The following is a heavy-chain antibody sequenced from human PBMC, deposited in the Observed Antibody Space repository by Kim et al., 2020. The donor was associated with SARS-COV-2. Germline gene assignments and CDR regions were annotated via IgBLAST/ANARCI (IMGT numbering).Heavy chain of an antibody. CDR2: MNPNSGNT. CDR3: ARGEMVAQLFYYYYYMDV. Sequence: ASVKVSCKASGYTFTSYDINWVRQATGQGLEWMGWMNPNSGNTGYAQKFQGRVTMTRKTSISTAYMELSSLRSEDTAVYYCARGEMVAQLFYYYYYMDVWGGRTADTVSS. CDR1: GYTFTSYD. D-gene: IGHD2-15*01. V-gene: IGHV1-8*01. J-gene: IGHJ6*03.